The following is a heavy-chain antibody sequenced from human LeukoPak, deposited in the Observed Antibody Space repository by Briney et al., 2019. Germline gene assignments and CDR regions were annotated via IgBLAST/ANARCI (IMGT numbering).Heavy chain of an antibody. Sequence: GGSLRLSCAASGFTFGSYSMNWVRQAPGKGLEWVAGISYAGSDKYYADSVKGRFTISRDNSKDTLYLQMNSPRAEDTAVYYCAKAPHYSDSSGYPDIWGRGTMVTVSS. D-gene: IGHD3-22*01. CDR3: AKAPHYSDSSGYPDI. CDR1: GFTFGSYS. V-gene: IGHV3-30*18. CDR2: ISYAGSDK. J-gene: IGHJ3*02.